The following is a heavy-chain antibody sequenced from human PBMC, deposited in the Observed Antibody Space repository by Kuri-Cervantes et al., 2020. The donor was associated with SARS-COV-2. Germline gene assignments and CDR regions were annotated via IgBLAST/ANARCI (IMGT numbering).Heavy chain of an antibody. CDR3: AREGHYDFWSGYYEGYWFDP. CDR2: ISGSGGST. J-gene: IGHJ5*02. Sequence: GESLKISCAASGFTLSSYAMSWVRQAPGKGLEWVSAISGSGGSTYYADSVKGRFTISRDNAKNSLYLQMNSLRAEDTALYYCAREGHYDFWSGYYEGYWFDPWGQGTLVTVSS. V-gene: IGHV3-23*01. D-gene: IGHD3-3*01. CDR1: GFTLSSYA.